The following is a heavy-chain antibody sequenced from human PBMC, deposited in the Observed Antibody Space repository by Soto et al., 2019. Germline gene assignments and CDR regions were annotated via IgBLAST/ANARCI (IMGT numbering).Heavy chain of an antibody. D-gene: IGHD7-27*01. J-gene: IGHJ4*02. CDR2: IRTSDSTI. Sequence: EVQLVESGGGVVQPGGSLRLSCVASGFTINTYSVNWVRQAPGKGLEWVSYIRTSDSTIYYADSVKGRFTISTDSAKNSLYLHMDGLRAEDTAVYYCARDRDWGFDYWGQGALVTVSS. CDR1: GFTINTYS. V-gene: IGHV3-48*01. CDR3: ARDRDWGFDY.